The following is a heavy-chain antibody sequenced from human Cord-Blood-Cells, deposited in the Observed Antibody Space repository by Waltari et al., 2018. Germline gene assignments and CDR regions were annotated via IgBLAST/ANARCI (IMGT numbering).Heavy chain of an antibody. CDR1: GCTFTSDA. Sequence: QVQLVQSGAEVKKPGASGTVSCKASGCTFTSDAMHWVLQAPGQRLEWMGWINAGNGNTKYSQKFQGRVTITRDTSASTAYMELSSLRSEDTAVYYCAREKQQLVAYFDYWGQGTLVTVSS. CDR3: AREKQQLVAYFDY. J-gene: IGHJ4*02. V-gene: IGHV1-3*01. CDR2: INAGNGNT. D-gene: IGHD6-13*01.